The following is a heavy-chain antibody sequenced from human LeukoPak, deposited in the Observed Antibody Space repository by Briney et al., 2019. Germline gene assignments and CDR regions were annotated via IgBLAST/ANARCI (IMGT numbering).Heavy chain of an antibody. D-gene: IGHD6-13*01. CDR1: GFTFSSYS. V-gene: IGHV3-21*01. Sequence: PGGSLRLSCAASGFTFSSYSMNWVRQAPGKGLEWVSSISSSSSYIYYADSVKGRFTISRDNAKNSLYLQMNSLRAEDTAVYYCARGGYSSSWTNDYWGQGTLVTVSS. CDR3: ARGGYSSSWTNDY. CDR2: ISSSSSYI. J-gene: IGHJ4*02.